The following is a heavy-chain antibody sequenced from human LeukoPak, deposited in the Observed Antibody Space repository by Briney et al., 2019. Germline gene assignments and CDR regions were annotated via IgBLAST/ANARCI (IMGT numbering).Heavy chain of an antibody. CDR1: RGTFSSYA. CDR3: ASARAGYYDFWSGYQRQPFDY. D-gene: IGHD3-3*01. Sequence: SVKVSCKASRGTFSSYAISWVRQAPGQGLEWMGGIIPMFGTANYAQKFQGRVTITADESTSTAYMELSSLRSEDTAVYYCASARAGYYDFWSGYQRQPFDYWGQGTLVTVSS. CDR2: IIPMFGTA. V-gene: IGHV1-69*13. J-gene: IGHJ4*02.